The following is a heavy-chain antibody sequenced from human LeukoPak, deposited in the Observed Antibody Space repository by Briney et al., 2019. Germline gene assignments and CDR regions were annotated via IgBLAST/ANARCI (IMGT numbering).Heavy chain of an antibody. Sequence: GGSLRLSCAASGFTFSSYAMSWVRQAPGKGLEWVSAISGSGGSTYYADSVKGRFTISRDNSKNTLYLQVNSLRAEDTAVYYCAKALVMVYYYYGMDVWGQGTTVTVSS. CDR1: GFTFSSYA. CDR3: AKALVMVYYYYGMDV. J-gene: IGHJ6*02. CDR2: ISGSGGST. V-gene: IGHV3-23*01. D-gene: IGHD3-9*01.